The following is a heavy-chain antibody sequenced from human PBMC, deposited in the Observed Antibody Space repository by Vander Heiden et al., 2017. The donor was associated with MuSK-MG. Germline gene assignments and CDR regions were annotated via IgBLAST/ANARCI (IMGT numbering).Heavy chain of an antibody. CDR3: ARIQGHCTGGCYSRWYFDL. CDR1: GSTFPNYA. Sequence: EVQLLESGGGLAQPGMSLRLSCAAPGSTFPNYALIWVRQAPGKGLEWVSGAGGRDGATYYADSVRGRVTISRDNTKDMLYLQMNSLRVEDTAMYYCARIQGHCTGGCYSRWYFDLWGRGTLLTVSS. CDR2: AGGRDGAT. D-gene: IGHD2-21*02. J-gene: IGHJ2*01. V-gene: IGHV3-23*01.